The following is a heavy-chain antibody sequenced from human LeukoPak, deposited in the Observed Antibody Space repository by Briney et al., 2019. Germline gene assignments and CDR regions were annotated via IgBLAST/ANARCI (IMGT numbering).Heavy chain of an antibody. J-gene: IGHJ3*02. Sequence: PGGSLRLSCAASGFSFSNSEMHWVRQGPGKGLEWVASIRYDGGYKYYADSVKGRFTISRDNSKHTMSLRMDSLRAEDTAVYYCAKEDSAVAGAGDAFDIWGQGTMVTVSS. CDR1: GFSFSNSE. CDR2: IRYDGGYK. V-gene: IGHV3-30*02. CDR3: AKEDSAVAGAGDAFDI. D-gene: IGHD6-19*01.